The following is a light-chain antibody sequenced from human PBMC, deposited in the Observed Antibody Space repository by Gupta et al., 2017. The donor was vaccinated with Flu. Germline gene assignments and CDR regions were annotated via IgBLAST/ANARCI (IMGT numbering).Light chain of an antibody. CDR2: EAS. V-gene: IGKV3-15*01. CDR3: QQYNNWPYS. CDR1: QSISSN. Sequence: DIVLTQSPVTLSVSPGERATFSCRASQSISSNVAWYQQKPGQAPRVVIYEASTRATGISARFSGSGSGTEFALTISSLQSEDFAVYYCQQYNNWPYSFGQGTKLEIK. J-gene: IGKJ2*03.